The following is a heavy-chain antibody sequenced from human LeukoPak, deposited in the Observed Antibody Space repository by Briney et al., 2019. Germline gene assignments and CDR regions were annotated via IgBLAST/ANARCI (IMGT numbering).Heavy chain of an antibody. V-gene: IGHV4-59*01. CDR1: GGSISSYY. Sequence: SETLSLTCTVSGGSISSYYWSWVRQPPGKGLEWIGYIYDSGSTNYNPSLKSRVTISVDTSKNQFSLKLSSVTAADTAVYYCARGGSGYDSFYYYGMDVWGQGTSVTVSS. J-gene: IGHJ6*02. D-gene: IGHD5-12*01. CDR3: ARGGSGYDSFYYYGMDV. CDR2: IYDSGST.